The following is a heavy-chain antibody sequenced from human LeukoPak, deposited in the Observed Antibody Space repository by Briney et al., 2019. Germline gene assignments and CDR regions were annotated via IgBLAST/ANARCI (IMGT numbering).Heavy chain of an antibody. J-gene: IGHJ6*03. CDR3: AKHTLGPLYYYMDV. CDR2: ISGSGGST. CDR1: GFTFSNYA. V-gene: IGHV3-23*01. Sequence: GGSLRLSCAASGFTFSNYAMSWVRQAPGKGLEWVSAISGSGGSTYYADSVKGRFTISRDNSKNTLYLQVNSLRAEDTAVYYCAKHTLGPLYYYMDVWAKGPRSPSP.